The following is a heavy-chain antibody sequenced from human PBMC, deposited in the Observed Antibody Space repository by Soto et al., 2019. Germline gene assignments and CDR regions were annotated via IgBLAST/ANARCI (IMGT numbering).Heavy chain of an antibody. V-gene: IGHV4-4*02. Sequence: SETLSLTCGVSGGSISSINWWSWVRQTPGKGLEWIGDIYHNGRSNYNPSLKSRVTLSIDKSKNQFFLNLTTVTAADTAVYYCARYFRGSGRYFLDYWGQGTLVTVSS. D-gene: IGHD6-19*01. J-gene: IGHJ4*02. CDR3: ARYFRGSGRYFLDY. CDR1: GGSISSINW. CDR2: IYHNGRS.